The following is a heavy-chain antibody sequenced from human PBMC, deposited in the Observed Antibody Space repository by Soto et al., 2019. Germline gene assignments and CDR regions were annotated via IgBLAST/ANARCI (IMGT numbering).Heavy chain of an antibody. J-gene: IGHJ5*02. CDR1: GFTFSGYW. Sequence: EVQLVESGGALVQPGGSLRLSCAASGFTFSGYWMHWVRQAPGQGLVWVSRVKSDGTITSYADSVRGRFTISRDNARNTLYLQMNSLRAEDTAVYYCDRSDWFDAWGQGTLFTVSS. V-gene: IGHV3-74*01. CDR3: DRSDWFDA. CDR2: VKSDGTIT.